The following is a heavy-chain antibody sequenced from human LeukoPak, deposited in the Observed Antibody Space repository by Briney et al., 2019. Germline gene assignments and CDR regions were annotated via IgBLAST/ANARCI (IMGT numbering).Heavy chain of an antibody. V-gene: IGHV3-49*04. Sequence: GRSLRLSCTASGFTFGDYAMTWVRQAPGKGLEWVGFIASKTYGGTAEYAASVKGRFTISRDDSKSIAYLQMNSLKTEDTAVYFCSRDQTPYYWGQGTLVTASS. CDR2: IASKTYGGTA. CDR1: GFTFGDYA. CDR3: SRDQTPYY. J-gene: IGHJ4*02.